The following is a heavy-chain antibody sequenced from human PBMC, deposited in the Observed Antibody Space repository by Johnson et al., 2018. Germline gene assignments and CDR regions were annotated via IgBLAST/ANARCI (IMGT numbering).Heavy chain of an antibody. Sequence: VQLVESGGGLVKPGGSLRLSCAASGFTFSDFYMTWIRQAPGTGLEWVSYISSSGSPIYYADSMKGRFTISRDNAKNSLSLQMNSLRAEDTAVYYCARKSYGDYFYWYFDLGGRGTLVTVSS. D-gene: IGHD4-17*01. V-gene: IGHV3-11*01. CDR2: ISSSGSPI. J-gene: IGHJ2*01. CDR3: ARKSYGDYFYWYFDL. CDR1: GFTFSDFY.